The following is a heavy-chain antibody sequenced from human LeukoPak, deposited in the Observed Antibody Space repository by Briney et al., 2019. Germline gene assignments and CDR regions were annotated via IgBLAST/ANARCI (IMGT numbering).Heavy chain of an antibody. J-gene: IGHJ6*03. D-gene: IGHD1-1*01. Sequence: PGGSLRLSCAASGFTVSRNYMNWARQAPGKGLEWVSIIYSGGRTYYADSVKGRFTISRDNSKNILYLQMNSLRAEDTAVYYCARGTSGTTAYYYYMDVWGKGTTVTISS. CDR2: IYSGGRT. V-gene: IGHV3-53*01. CDR3: ARGTSGTTAYYYYMDV. CDR1: GFTVSRNY.